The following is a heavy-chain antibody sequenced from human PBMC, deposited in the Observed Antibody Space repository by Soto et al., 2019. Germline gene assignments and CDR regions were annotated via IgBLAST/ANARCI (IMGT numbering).Heavy chain of an antibody. CDR3: VRHAKLTTVTANVGYYYGLDV. Sequence: PGGSLRLSCAASGFTFSSYAMHWVRQAPGKGLEWVAVISYDGSNKYYADSVKGRFTISRDNSKNTLYLQMNDLRAEDTAIYYCVRHAKLTTVTANVGYYYGLDVWGQGTTVTVSS. CDR1: GFTFSSYA. D-gene: IGHD4-4*01. J-gene: IGHJ6*02. CDR2: ISYDGSNK. V-gene: IGHV3-30-3*01.